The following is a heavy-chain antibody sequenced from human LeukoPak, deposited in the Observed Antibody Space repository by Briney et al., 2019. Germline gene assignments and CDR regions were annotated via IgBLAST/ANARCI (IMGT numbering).Heavy chain of an antibody. D-gene: IGHD2-21*01. CDR2: ISGSSGTT. CDR1: GFIFTSCA. J-gene: IGHJ6*02. CDR3: AREASTEMIGGMDV. Sequence: GGSLRLTCAASGFIFTSCAMNWVRQPAGKGRAGVSGISGSSGTTYYADAVKGRFTISRDNSKKTCYLQMDSLRVEDTAVYYCAREASTEMIGGMDVRGQGTTVTVTS. V-gene: IGHV3-23*01.